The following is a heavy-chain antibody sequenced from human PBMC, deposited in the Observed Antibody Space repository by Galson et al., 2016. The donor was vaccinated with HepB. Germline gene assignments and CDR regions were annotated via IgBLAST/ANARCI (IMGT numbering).Heavy chain of an antibody. D-gene: IGHD3-16*01. J-gene: IGHJ4*02. CDR1: GYTFSNYP. Sequence: SVKVSCKASGYTFSNYPLHWLRQAPGDRLEWVGWISTHETWVNSDNKNTGYSQYLQNRVIITKDASTVTVYMEMSRLRSKDTAIYFCARYLGLDYFDYWGQGTPVTVSS. CDR2: ISTHETWVNSDNKNT. V-gene: IGHV1-3*04. CDR3: ARYLGLDYFDY.